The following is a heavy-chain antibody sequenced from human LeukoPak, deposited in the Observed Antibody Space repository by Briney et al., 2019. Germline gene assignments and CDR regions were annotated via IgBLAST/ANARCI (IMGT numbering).Heavy chain of an antibody. CDR2: IYHSGST. Sequence: PSETLSLTCTVSGGSISTYYWNWIRQPPGKGLEWIGYIYHSGSTNYNPSLQSRVTISVDTSKNQFSLNLNSVTAADTAVYYCAREYSSGWSGTGYWGQGTLVTVSS. J-gene: IGHJ4*02. D-gene: IGHD6-19*01. CDR1: GGSISTYY. V-gene: IGHV4-59*01. CDR3: AREYSSGWSGTGY.